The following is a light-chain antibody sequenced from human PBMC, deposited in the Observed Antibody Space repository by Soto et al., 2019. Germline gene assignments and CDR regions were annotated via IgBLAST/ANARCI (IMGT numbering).Light chain of an antibody. CDR2: DAS. CDR3: QVSDDLPPFT. Sequence: DIPMTQSPSSLSSSLGDRVSLTCQASQGVGYSLNWYQQKPGKAPKLLIYDASILETGVTSRFSGSGSGTDFTFTITSLQPEDIATYYCQVSDDLPPFTFGPGTKVDIK. V-gene: IGKV1-33*01. J-gene: IGKJ3*01. CDR1: QGVGYS.